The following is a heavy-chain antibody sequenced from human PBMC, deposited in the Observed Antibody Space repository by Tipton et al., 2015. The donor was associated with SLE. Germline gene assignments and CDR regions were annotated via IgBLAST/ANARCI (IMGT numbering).Heavy chain of an antibody. CDR2: IYHNGFT. CDR1: GGSISSSSYY. J-gene: IGHJ4*02. CDR3: ARGPMTTVTTGFDY. V-gene: IGHV4-39*07. Sequence: TLSLTCSVSGGSISSSSYYWGWIRQSPGKGLEWIGNIYHNGFTYNTPSLKSRVTISMDRSNNQFSLKLTSVTAADTAIYFCARGPMTTVTTGFDYWGQGTLVTVSS. D-gene: IGHD4-11*01.